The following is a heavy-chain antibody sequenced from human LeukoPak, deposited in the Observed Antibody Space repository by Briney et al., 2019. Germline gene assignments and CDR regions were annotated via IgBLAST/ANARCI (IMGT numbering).Heavy chain of an antibody. Sequence: SETLSLTCAVYGGSLSGYYWSGIRQPPGKGLEWIGEINHSGSTNYNPSLKSRVTISVDTSKNQFSLKLSSVTAADTAVYYCARGRVSEIVVVPAARPFDYWGQGTLVTVSS. CDR1: GGSLSGYY. CDR3: ARGRVSEIVVVPAARPFDY. V-gene: IGHV4-34*01. CDR2: INHSGST. J-gene: IGHJ4*02. D-gene: IGHD2-2*02.